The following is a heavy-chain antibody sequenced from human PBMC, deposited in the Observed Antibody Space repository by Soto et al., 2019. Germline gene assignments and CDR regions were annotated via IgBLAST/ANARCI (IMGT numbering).Heavy chain of an antibody. CDR2: IWYDGSNK. J-gene: IGHJ4*02. V-gene: IGHV3-33*01. CDR3: ARGLTYYDFWSGYPSEEYYFDY. D-gene: IGHD3-3*01. Sequence: QVQLVESGGGVVQPGRSLRLSCAASGFTFSSYGMHWVRQAPGKGLEWVAVIWYDGSNKYYADSVKGRFTISRDNSKNTLYLQMNSLRAEDTAVYYCARGLTYYDFWSGYPSEEYYFDYWGQGTLVTVSS. CDR1: GFTFSSYG.